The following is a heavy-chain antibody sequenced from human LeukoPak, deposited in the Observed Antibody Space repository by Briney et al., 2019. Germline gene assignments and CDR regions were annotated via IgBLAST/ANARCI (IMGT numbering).Heavy chain of an antibody. Sequence: PGGSLRLSCAASGFTVSSNFMSWVRQAPGKGLEWVSGIYSSGDTYYADSVKGRFTISRDNSKNTLYLQMNSLRAEDTAVYYCARDSYYGSGSYYRYTFDYWGQGTLVTVSS. CDR1: GFTVSSNF. CDR2: IYSSGDT. J-gene: IGHJ4*02. CDR3: ARDSYYGSGSYYRYTFDY. D-gene: IGHD3-10*01. V-gene: IGHV3-53*01.